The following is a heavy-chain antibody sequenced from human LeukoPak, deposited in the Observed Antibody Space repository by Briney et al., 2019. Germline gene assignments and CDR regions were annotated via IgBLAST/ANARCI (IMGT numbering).Heavy chain of an antibody. CDR3: AKDDRWELLGPPHAFFDY. Sequence: TGGSLRLSCAASGFTFSSYAMSWVRQAPGKGLEWVSAISGSGGSTYYADSVKGRFTISRDNSKNTLYLQMNSLRAEDTAVYYCAKDDRWELLGPPHAFFDYWGQGTLVTASS. D-gene: IGHD1-26*01. CDR2: ISGSGGST. V-gene: IGHV3-23*01. J-gene: IGHJ4*02. CDR1: GFTFSSYA.